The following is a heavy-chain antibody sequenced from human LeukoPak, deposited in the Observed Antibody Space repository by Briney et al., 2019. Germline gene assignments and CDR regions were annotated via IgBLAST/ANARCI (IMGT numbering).Heavy chain of an antibody. J-gene: IGHJ4*02. CDR3: ARDLVGGSYYDY. CDR2: IYYSGST. CDR1: GGSISSGDYY. V-gene: IGHV4-30-4*01. Sequence: PSETLSLTCTVSGGSISSGDYYWSWIRQPPGKGLEWIVYIYYSGSTYYNPSLKSRVTISVDTSKNQFSLKLSSVTAADTAVYYCARDLVGGSYYDYWGQGTLVTVSS. D-gene: IGHD1-26*01.